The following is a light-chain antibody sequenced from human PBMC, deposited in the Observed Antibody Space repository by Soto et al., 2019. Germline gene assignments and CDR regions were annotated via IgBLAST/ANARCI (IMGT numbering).Light chain of an antibody. J-gene: IGLJ1*01. CDR3: TSYAGSNNLL. CDR2: EVS. CDR1: SSDVGAYNY. V-gene: IGLV2-8*01. Sequence: QSVLTQPPSASGSPGQSVTISCTGTSSDVGAYNYVSWYQQHPGKAPELMIYEVSKRPSGVPDRFSGSKSGNTASLTVSGLQAEDDADYYCTSYAGSNNLLFGAGTKVTVL.